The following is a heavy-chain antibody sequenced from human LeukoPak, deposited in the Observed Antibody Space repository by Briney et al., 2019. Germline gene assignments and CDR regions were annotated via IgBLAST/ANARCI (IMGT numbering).Heavy chain of an antibody. D-gene: IGHD4-23*01. CDR3: ARFTVVSRPGMDV. Sequence: SETLSLTCAVYGGSFSGYYWSWIRQPPGKGLEWIGEINHSGSTNYNPSLKSRVTISVDTSKNQFSLKLSSVTAADTAVYYCARFTVVSRPGMDVWGQGTTVTVSS. J-gene: IGHJ6*02. CDR1: GGSFSGYY. V-gene: IGHV4-34*01. CDR2: INHSGST.